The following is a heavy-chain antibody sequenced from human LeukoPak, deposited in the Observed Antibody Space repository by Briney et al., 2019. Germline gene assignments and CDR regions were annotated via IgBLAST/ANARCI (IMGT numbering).Heavy chain of an antibody. V-gene: IGHV4-59*01. J-gene: IGHJ3*02. D-gene: IGHD6-6*01. Sequence: TSETLSLTCTVSGGSISSYYWSWIRQPPGKGLEWIGYIYYSGSTNYNPSLKSRVTISVDTSKNQFSLKLSSVTAADTAVYYCAREGSSSVRDAFDIWGQGTMVAVSS. CDR3: AREGSSSVRDAFDI. CDR2: IYYSGST. CDR1: GGSISSYY.